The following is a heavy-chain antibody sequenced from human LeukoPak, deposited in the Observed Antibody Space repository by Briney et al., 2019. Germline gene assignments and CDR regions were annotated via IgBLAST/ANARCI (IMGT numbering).Heavy chain of an antibody. V-gene: IGHV4-34*01. CDR3: ARGRRIAAALRGWFDP. CDR1: GGSFSGYY. CDR2: INHSGST. D-gene: IGHD6-13*01. Sequence: SETLSLTCAVYGGSFSGYYWSWIRQPPGKGLEWIGEINHSGSTNYNPSLKSRVTISVDTSKNQFSLKLSPVTAADTAVYYCARGRRIAAALRGWFDPWGQGTLVTVSS. J-gene: IGHJ5*02.